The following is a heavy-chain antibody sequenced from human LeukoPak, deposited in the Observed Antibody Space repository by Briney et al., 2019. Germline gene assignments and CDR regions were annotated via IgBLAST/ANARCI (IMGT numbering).Heavy chain of an antibody. CDR1: GVSISSYY. V-gene: IGHV4-59*01. Sequence: PSETLSLTCTVSGVSISSYYWGWIRQPPGKGLEWIGYVSNSGSTNYSPALKSRVTISVDTSKNQFSLKLSSVTAADTAVYYCARDGGSRGYDYEIDYWGQGTLVTVSS. CDR2: VSNSGST. CDR3: ARDGGSRGYDYEIDY. J-gene: IGHJ4*02. D-gene: IGHD5-12*01.